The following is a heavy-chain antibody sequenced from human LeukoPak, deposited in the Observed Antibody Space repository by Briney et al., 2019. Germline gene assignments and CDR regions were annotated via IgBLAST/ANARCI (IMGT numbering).Heavy chain of an antibody. CDR2: IYYSGST. Sequence: TSETLSLTCTVSGGSISSYCWSWIRQPAGKGLEWIGYIYYSGSTNYNPSLKSRVTISVDTSKNQFSLKLSSVTAADAAVYYCARIFRYGSGIYYFDYWGQGTLVTVSS. V-gene: IGHV4-59*01. CDR3: ARIFRYGSGIYYFDY. CDR1: GGSISSYC. J-gene: IGHJ4*02. D-gene: IGHD3-10*01.